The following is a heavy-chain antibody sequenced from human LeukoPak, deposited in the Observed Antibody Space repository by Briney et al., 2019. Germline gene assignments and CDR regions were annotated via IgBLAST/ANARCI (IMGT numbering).Heavy chain of an antibody. CDR1: GYSISSGYY. D-gene: IGHD4-17*01. V-gene: IGHV4-4*07. J-gene: IGHJ5*02. CDR2: IYTSGST. CDR3: TRDTGTTGEVKLDP. Sequence: PSETLSLTCTASGYSISSGYYWGWIRQPAGKGLEWIGRIYTSGSTTYNPSLKSRVTMSVDTSKSQFSLNLMSVTAADTAVYYCTRDTGTTGEVKLDPWGQGTLVTVSS.